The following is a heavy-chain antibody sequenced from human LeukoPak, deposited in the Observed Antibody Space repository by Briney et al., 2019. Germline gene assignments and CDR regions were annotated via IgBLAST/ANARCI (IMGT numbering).Heavy chain of an antibody. J-gene: IGHJ4*02. CDR1: GDSVSSNSAA. CDR3: ARARTHYYDSSGYDY. CDR2: TYYRSKWYN. Sequence: SQTLSLTCAISGDSVSSNSAAWNWIRQSPSRGLEWLGRTYYRSKWYNDYAVSVKSRITINPDTSKSQFSLQLNSVTPEDTAVYYCARARTHYYDSSGYDYWGQGTLVTVSS. D-gene: IGHD3-22*01. V-gene: IGHV6-1*01.